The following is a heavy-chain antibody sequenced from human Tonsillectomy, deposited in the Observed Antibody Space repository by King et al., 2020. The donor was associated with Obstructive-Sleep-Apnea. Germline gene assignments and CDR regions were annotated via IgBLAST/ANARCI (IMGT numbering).Heavy chain of an antibody. J-gene: IGHJ4*02. Sequence: VQLVESGGGLIQPGRSLRLSCAASRFTFDDYAMHWVRQAPGKGLEWGSGINLNSGRLGYADFVKGRFTISRDNAKNSLYLQMNSLRPEDTAFYYCAKDKYYDILTGSTFDYWGQGTLVTVSS. CDR1: RFTFDDYA. D-gene: IGHD3-9*01. V-gene: IGHV3-9*01. CDR2: INLNSGRL. CDR3: AKDKYYDILTGSTFDY.